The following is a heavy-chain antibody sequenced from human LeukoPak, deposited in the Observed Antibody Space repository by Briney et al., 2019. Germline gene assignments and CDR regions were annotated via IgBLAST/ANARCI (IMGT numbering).Heavy chain of an antibody. Sequence: GGSLRLSCAASGFTFSDYYMSWIRQAPGKGLEWVSYISSSGSTIYYADSVKGRFTISRDNAKNSLYLQMNSLRAEDTAVYYCARSGLEIITMTVVPYYGMDVWGQGTTVTVSS. CDR1: GFTFSDYY. V-gene: IGHV3-11*04. D-gene: IGHD3-22*01. CDR3: ARSGLEIITMTVVPYYGMDV. CDR2: ISSSGSTI. J-gene: IGHJ6*02.